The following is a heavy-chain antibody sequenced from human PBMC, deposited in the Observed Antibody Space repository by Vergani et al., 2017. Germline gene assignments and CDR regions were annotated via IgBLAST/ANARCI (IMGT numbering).Heavy chain of an antibody. CDR2: ISYDGSNK. D-gene: IGHD4-17*01. Sequence: VQLVESGGGLVQPGRSLRLSCAASGFTFSSYGMHWVRQAPGKGLEWVAVISYDGSNKYYADSVKGRFTISRDNSKNTLYLQMNSLRAEDTAVYYCAKDHESDYPQRGWFDPWGQGTLVTVAS. CDR1: GFTFSSYG. J-gene: IGHJ5*02. CDR3: AKDHESDYPQRGWFDP. V-gene: IGHV3-30*18.